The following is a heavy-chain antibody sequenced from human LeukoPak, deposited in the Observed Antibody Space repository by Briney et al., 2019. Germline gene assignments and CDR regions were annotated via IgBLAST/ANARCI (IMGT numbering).Heavy chain of an antibody. Sequence: PGRSLRLSCAVSGFTFSSYGMHWVRQAPGKGLEWVAVISYDGSNKYYADSVKGRFTISRDNSKNTLYLQMNSLRAEDTAVYYCAKEGNDQGYFDYWGQGTLVTVSS. CDR3: AKEGNDQGYFDY. V-gene: IGHV3-30*18. D-gene: IGHD2-2*01. CDR2: ISYDGSNK. J-gene: IGHJ4*02. CDR1: GFTFSSYG.